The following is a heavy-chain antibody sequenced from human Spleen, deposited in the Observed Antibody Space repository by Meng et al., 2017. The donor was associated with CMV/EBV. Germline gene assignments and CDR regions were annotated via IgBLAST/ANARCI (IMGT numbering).Heavy chain of an antibody. V-gene: IGHV3-21*01. CDR2: ISSSSSYI. CDR1: GFTFSSYS. J-gene: IGHJ6*02. CDR3: ARVRLWSGYYPNYGMDV. Sequence: GESLKISCAASGFTFSSYSMNWVRQAPGKGLEWVSSISSSSSYIYYADSVKGRFTISRDNAKNSLYLQMNSLRAEDTAVYYCARVRLWSGYYPNYGMDVWGQGTTVTVSS. D-gene: IGHD3-3*01.